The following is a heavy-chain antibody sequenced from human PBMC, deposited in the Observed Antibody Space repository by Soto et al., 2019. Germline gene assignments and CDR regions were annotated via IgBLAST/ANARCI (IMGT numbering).Heavy chain of an antibody. CDR1: GYTFTSYG. CDR3: ARDTAGGYSSSQNDY. V-gene: IGHV1-18*01. CDR2: ISAYNGNT. Sequence: QVPLVQSGAEVKKPGASVKVSCKASGYTFTSYGISWVRQAPGQGLEWMGWISAYNGNTNYAQKLQGRVTMTTDTSTSTAYMELRSLRSDDTAVYYCARDTAGGYSSSQNDYWGQGTLVTVSS. J-gene: IGHJ4*02. D-gene: IGHD6-19*01.